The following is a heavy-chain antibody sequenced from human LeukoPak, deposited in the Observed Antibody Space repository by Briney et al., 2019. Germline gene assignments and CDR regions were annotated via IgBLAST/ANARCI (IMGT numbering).Heavy chain of an antibody. J-gene: IGHJ2*01. D-gene: IGHD6-19*01. Sequence: SVKVSCKASGGTFSSYAISWVRQAPGQGLEWMGGIIPIFGTANYAQTFQGRVTITADESTSTAYMELSSLRSEDTAVYYCASSPVAGTHWYFDLWGRGTLVTVSS. CDR1: GGTFSSYA. CDR3: ASSPVAGTHWYFDL. V-gene: IGHV1-69*01. CDR2: IIPIFGTA.